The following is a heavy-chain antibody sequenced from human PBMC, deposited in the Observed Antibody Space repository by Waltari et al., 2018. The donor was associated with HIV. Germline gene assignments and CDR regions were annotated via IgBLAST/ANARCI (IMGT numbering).Heavy chain of an antibody. D-gene: IGHD6-13*01. CDR3: ARRQQLTD. CDR2: RKEDGSEI. J-gene: IGHJ4*02. Sequence: EVRLVESGGGLVQPGGSLRLSCAASGFTFSSSWITWVRQAPGKVLEGVANRKEDGSEIHYVDSVKGRFTSSRDNAKNSLYLQMNSLRAEDTAVYYCARRQQLTDWGQGTLVTVSS. CDR1: GFTFSSSW. V-gene: IGHV3-7*01.